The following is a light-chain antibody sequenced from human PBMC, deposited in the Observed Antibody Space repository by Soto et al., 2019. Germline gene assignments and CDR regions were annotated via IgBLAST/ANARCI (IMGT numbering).Light chain of an antibody. CDR2: GAS. CDR1: QSVSSN. J-gene: IGKJ5*01. CDR3: QQYNNLPPIT. V-gene: IGKV3-15*01. Sequence: EIVMTQSPATLSVSPGERATLSCRASQSVSSNLAWYQQKPGQAPRLLIYGASTRATGIPARFSGSGSGTEFTLTISSLQSEDFSVYYCQQYNNLPPITFCQGTRLEIK.